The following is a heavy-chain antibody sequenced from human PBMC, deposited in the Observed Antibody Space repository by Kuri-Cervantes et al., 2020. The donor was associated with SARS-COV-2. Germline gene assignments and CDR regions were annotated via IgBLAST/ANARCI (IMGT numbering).Heavy chain of an antibody. Sequence: LRLSCTVSGGSINSGAFYWSWIRQLPGKGLEWIGYVYHTGHTYYNPPLKSRVTISMDTSKNQFSLKLTSVTAADTAVYYCAREQLIPAALDFWGQGTLVTVSS. V-gene: IGHV4-31*03. D-gene: IGHD6-13*01. J-gene: IGHJ4*02. CDR1: GGSINSGAFY. CDR3: AREQLIPAALDF. CDR2: VYHTGHT.